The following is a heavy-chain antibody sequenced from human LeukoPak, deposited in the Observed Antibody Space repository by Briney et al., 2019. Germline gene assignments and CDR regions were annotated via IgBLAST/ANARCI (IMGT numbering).Heavy chain of an antibody. CDR3: ARGGGLNYGDYEMHY. CDR1: GYIFTDYY. Sequence: GASVKVSCMASGYIFTDYYMYWVRQAPGQGLEWMGWINPFSGVTNYAQRFQGRVTMTRDTSISTPYMELRRLRSDDTAVYYCARGGGLNYGDYEMHYWGQGTLVTVSS. D-gene: IGHD4-17*01. CDR2: INPFSGVT. V-gene: IGHV1-2*02. J-gene: IGHJ4*02.